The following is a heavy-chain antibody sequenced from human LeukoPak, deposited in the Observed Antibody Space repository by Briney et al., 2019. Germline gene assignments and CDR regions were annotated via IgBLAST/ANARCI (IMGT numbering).Heavy chain of an antibody. D-gene: IGHD1-26*01. J-gene: IGHJ4*02. Sequence: PSETLSLTCTVSGYSISSGYYWGWIRQPPGKGLEWIGSIYHSGSTYYNPSLKSRVTISVDTSKNQFSLKLSSVTAADTAVYYCARVSGSYFDYWGQGTLVTVSS. V-gene: IGHV4-38-2*02. CDR3: ARVSGSYFDY. CDR1: GYSISSGYY. CDR2: IYHSGST.